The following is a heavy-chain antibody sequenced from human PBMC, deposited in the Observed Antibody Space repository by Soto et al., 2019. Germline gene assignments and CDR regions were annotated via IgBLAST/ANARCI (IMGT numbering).Heavy chain of an antibody. CDR2: IDPSDSYT. V-gene: IGHV5-10-1*01. Sequence: GESLKISCKGSGYSFTSYWISWVRQMPGKGLEWMGRIDPSDSYTNYSPSFQGHVTISADKSISTAYLQWSSLKASDTAMYYCARLSSGSYYYYGMDAWGQETTVTIS. CDR3: ARLSSGSYYYYGMDA. CDR1: GYSFTSYW. J-gene: IGHJ6*02. D-gene: IGHD1-26*01.